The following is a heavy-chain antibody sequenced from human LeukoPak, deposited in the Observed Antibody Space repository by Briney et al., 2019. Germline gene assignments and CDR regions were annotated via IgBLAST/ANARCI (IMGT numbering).Heavy chain of an antibody. V-gene: IGHV4-59*01. J-gene: IGHJ4*02. CDR1: GGSISSYY. D-gene: IGHD3-3*01. Sequence: SETLSLTCTVSGGSISSYYWSWIRQPPGKGLEWIGYIYYSGSTNYNPSLKSRVTISVDTSKNQFSLKLSSVTAADTAVYYCARLVTTIFGVVTYFDYWGQGTLVTVSS. CDR2: IYYSGST. CDR3: ARLVTTIFGVVTYFDY.